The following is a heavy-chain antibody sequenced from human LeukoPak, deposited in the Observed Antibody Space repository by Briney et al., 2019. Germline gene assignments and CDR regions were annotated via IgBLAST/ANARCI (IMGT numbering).Heavy chain of an antibody. CDR1: GYTFTSYG. V-gene: IGHV1-18*01. J-gene: IGHJ4*02. CDR2: ISAYNGNT. CDR3: ARGKPKYSSSWYGVDY. D-gene: IGHD6-13*01. Sequence: ASVKVSCKASGYTFTSYGISWVRQAPGQGLEWMGWISAYNGNTNYAQKLQGRVTMTTDTSTSTAYMELSSLRSEDTAVYYCARGKPKYSSSWYGVDYWGQGTLVTVSS.